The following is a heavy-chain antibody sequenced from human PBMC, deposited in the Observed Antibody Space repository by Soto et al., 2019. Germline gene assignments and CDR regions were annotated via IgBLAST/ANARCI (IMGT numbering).Heavy chain of an antibody. D-gene: IGHD3-16*01. CDR3: ARKVLGSTSRPDYWYFDL. CDR1: GFTFISYA. Sequence: EVQLLESGGGLVQPGGSLRLSCVGSGFTFISYAMNWVRQAPGKGLEWVSGISGGGDRTFDADSVKGRFTISRDKSKNTVNVQMNSLRADDTAVDYCARKVLGSTSRPDYWYFDLWGRGTLVTVSS. V-gene: IGHV3-23*01. J-gene: IGHJ2*01. CDR2: ISGGGDRT.